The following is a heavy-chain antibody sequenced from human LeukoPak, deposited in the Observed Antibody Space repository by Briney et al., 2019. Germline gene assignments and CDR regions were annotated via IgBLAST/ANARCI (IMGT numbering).Heavy chain of an antibody. CDR2: ISGDAVTS. Sequence: GGSLRLSCAASGFTFKNYAMNWVRQGPGQGLEWVSTISGDAVTSWYADSVKGRFTVSRDNSKNIVFLQMNNLRAEDTAVYYCAGGILSIHLFDYWGQGTLVTVSS. V-gene: IGHV3-23*01. J-gene: IGHJ4*02. D-gene: IGHD2/OR15-2a*01. CDR1: GFTFKNYA. CDR3: AGGILSIHLFDY.